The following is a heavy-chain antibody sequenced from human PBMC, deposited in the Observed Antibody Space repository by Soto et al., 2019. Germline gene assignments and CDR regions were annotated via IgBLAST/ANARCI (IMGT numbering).Heavy chain of an antibody. CDR1: GGSISSSSYY. CDR2: IYYSGST. Sequence: PSETLSLTCTVSGGSISSSSYYWGWIRQPPGKGLEWIGSIYYSGSTYYNPSLKSRVTISVDTSKDQFSLKLSSVTAADTAVYYCARGYDSSVNWFDPWGQGTLVTVSS. D-gene: IGHD3-22*01. V-gene: IGHV4-39*01. J-gene: IGHJ5*02. CDR3: ARGYDSSVNWFDP.